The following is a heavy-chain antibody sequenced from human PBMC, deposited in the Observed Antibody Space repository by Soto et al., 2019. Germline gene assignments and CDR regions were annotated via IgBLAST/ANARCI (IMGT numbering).Heavy chain of an antibody. CDR3: ARHTTHNNHYYHSNQPIDY. D-gene: IGHD3-22*01. V-gene: IGHV4-39*01. CDR1: GGSISSSSYY. CDR2: IYYSGST. J-gene: IGHJ4*02. Sequence: QLQLQESGPGLVKPSETLSLTCTVSGGSISSSSYYWGWIRQPPGKGLEWIGSIYYSGSTYYNPSLKSRVTISVDTSKNQFSLKLSSVTAADTAVYYCARHTTHNNHYYHSNQPIDYWGQGTLVTVSS.